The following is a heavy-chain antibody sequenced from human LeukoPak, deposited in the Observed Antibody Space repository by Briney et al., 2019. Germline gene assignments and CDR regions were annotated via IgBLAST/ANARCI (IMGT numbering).Heavy chain of an antibody. J-gene: IGHJ4*02. V-gene: IGHV3-11*01. CDR1: GFTFSDYY. Sequence: GGSLRLSCAASGFTFSDYYMSWIRQAPGKGLEWVSYISSSGSTIYYADSVKGRFTISRDNAKNSLYLQMNSLRAEDTAVYYCARDALSGMVVAATPDYWGQGTLVTVFS. CDR3: ARDALSGMVVAATPDY. CDR2: ISSSGSTI. D-gene: IGHD2-15*01.